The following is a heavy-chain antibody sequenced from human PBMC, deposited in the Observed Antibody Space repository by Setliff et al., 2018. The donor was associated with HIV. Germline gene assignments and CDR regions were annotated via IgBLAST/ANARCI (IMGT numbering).Heavy chain of an antibody. Sequence: SETLSLTCSVSGGSFSGYYWSWIRQPPGKGLEWIGYIYIYNSGSTNYNPSLTSRVTISVDTSRNQFSLKLTSVTAADTAMYFCARDATSEGYMDVWGKGTTVTVSS. V-gene: IGHV4-59*01. J-gene: IGHJ6*03. CDR3: ARDATSEGYMDV. CDR2: IYIYNSGST. CDR1: GGSFSGYY.